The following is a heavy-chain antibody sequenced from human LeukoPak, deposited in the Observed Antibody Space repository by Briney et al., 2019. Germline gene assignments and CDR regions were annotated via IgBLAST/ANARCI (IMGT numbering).Heavy chain of an antibody. V-gene: IGHV1-8*01. D-gene: IGHD3-3*01. CDR2: MNPNSGNT. CDR3: ARGESGTYYDFWSGYPVYYFDY. Sequence: ASVKVSCKASGYTFTSYDINWVRQATGQGLEWMGWMNPNSGNTGYAQKFQGRVTMTRNTSISTAYMELSSLRSEDTAVYYCARGESGTYYDFWSGYPVYYFDYWGQGTLVTVSS. CDR1: GYTFTSYD. J-gene: IGHJ4*02.